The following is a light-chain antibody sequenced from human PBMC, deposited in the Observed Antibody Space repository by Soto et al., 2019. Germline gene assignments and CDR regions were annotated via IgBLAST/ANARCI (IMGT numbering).Light chain of an antibody. CDR1: QDISVY. J-gene: IGKJ5*01. V-gene: IGKV1-27*01. Sequence: DIQMTQSPSSLSASVGDRVTITCRASQDISVYLAWYQQKPGKVPKLLIYSASTLQSGVPSRFSGSGSGTDFTITISSLQPEDVATYYCQKFNTAPLTFGQGTRLAIK. CDR2: SAS. CDR3: QKFNTAPLT.